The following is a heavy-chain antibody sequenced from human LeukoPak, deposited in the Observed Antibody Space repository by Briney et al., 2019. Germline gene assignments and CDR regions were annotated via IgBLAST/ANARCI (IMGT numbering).Heavy chain of an antibody. CDR1: GDSISSSSSY. D-gene: IGHD5-12*01. CDR3: ARVATWVSWFDP. J-gene: IGHJ5*02. CDR2: IYYSGST. Sequence: SETLSLTCTVSGDSISSSSSYWGWIRQPPGEGLEWIGSIYYSGSTYYNTSLKSRVTISVDTSKNQFSLRLNSVTAADTAVYYCARVATWVSWFDPWGQGTLVTVSS. V-gene: IGHV4-39*01.